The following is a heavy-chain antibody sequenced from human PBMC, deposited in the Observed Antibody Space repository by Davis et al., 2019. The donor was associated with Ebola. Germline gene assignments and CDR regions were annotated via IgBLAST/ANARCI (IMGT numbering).Heavy chain of an antibody. J-gene: IGHJ4*02. Sequence: GESLKISCAASGLTFSRDDMHWVRQAPGKGLEWVAVLSHDEYNKYYADSVKGRFTISRDNSKNTLYLQMNSLREDDTAVYYCFQTRALKEHPEYWGLGTLVIVSS. CDR1: GLTFSRDD. V-gene: IGHV3-30-3*01. CDR3: FQTRALKEHPEY. CDR2: LSHDEYNK. D-gene: IGHD1/OR15-1a*01.